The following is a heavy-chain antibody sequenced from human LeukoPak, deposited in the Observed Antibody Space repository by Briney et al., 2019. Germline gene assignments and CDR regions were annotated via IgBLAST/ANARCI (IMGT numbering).Heavy chain of an antibody. CDR2: ISSSGSTI. V-gene: IGHV3-48*03. Sequence: GGSLRLSCAASGFTFSSYEMNWVRQAPGKGREWVSYISSSGSTIYYAGSVKGRFTISRDNTKNSLYLQMNSLRAEDTAVYYCARDLPSWIVVDNGAFDIWGQGTMVTVSS. CDR1: GFTFSSYE. J-gene: IGHJ3*02. D-gene: IGHD3-22*01. CDR3: ARDLPSWIVVDNGAFDI.